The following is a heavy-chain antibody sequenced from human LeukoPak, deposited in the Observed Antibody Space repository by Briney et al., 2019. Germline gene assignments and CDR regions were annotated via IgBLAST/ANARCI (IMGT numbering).Heavy chain of an antibody. CDR2: ISTSGEST. CDR1: GFTFSRYD. CDR3: AKGGWFDN. D-gene: IGHD6-19*01. Sequence: PGGSLRLSCAASGFTFSRYDMTWVRQAPGKGLEWVSLISTSGESTHYADSVKGRFTISRDNSKSTLYLQMNSLRAEDTAVYYCAKGGWFDNWGQGTLVTVSS. V-gene: IGHV3-23*01. J-gene: IGHJ4*02.